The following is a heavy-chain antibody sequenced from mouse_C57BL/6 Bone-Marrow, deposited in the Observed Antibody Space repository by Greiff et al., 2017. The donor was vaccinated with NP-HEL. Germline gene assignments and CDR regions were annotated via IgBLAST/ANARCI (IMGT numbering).Heavy chain of an antibody. CDR2: IDPETGGP. Sequence: QVQLQQSGAELVRPGASVTLSCKASGYTFTDYEMHWVKQTPVHGLEWIGAIDPETGGPAYNQKFKGKAILTADKSSSTAYMRLRSLTSEDSAVYYCTGHGSRGFDYWGQGTTLTVSS. CDR3: TGHGSRGFDY. D-gene: IGHD1-1*01. V-gene: IGHV1-15*01. CDR1: GYTFTDYE. J-gene: IGHJ2*01.